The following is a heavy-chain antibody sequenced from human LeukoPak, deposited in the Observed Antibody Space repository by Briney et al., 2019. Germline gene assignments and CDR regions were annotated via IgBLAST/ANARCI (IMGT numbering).Heavy chain of an antibody. J-gene: IGHJ6*03. CDR1: GGSISSGAYS. D-gene: IGHD7-27*01. Sequence: SQTLSLTCAVSGGSISSGAYSWSWLRQPPGAGLEWIGYIYYSGSTYYNPSLKSRVTISLHTSTNQFSLKLSSVTAADTAVYYCAKDLFSGDPGYYYYMDVWGKGTTVTVSS. CDR2: IYYSGST. CDR3: AKDLFSGDPGYYYYMDV. V-gene: IGHV4-30-4*07.